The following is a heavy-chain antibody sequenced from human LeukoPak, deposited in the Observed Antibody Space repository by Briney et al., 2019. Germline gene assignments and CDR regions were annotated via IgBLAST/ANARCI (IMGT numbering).Heavy chain of an antibody. D-gene: IGHD2-15*01. V-gene: IGHV1-2*02. CDR3: AKVGAGTCCHFEY. J-gene: IGHJ4*02. CDR2: INPNSGDT. CDR1: GYTFSDYY. Sequence: ASVKVPCKASGYTFSDYYMHWVRQAPGLGLEWMGWINPNSGDTHYARKFQGRVTLTRDTSISTAYMELSRLTSDDTAVYYCAKVGAGTCCHFEYWGQGTLVTVSS.